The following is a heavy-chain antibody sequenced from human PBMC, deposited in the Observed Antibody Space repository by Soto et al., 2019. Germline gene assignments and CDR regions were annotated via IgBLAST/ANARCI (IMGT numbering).Heavy chain of an antibody. J-gene: IGHJ4*02. CDR1: GFTFSSYG. V-gene: IGHV3-30*18. CDR2: ISYDGSNK. Sequence: GGSLRLSCAASGFTFSSYGMHWVRQAPGKGLEWVAVISYDGSNKYYADSVKGRFTISRDNSKNTLYLQMNSLRAEDTAVYYCAKDSRPGRSGYFDFWGQGTLVTVSS. CDR3: AKDSRPGRSGYFDF. D-gene: IGHD3-10*01.